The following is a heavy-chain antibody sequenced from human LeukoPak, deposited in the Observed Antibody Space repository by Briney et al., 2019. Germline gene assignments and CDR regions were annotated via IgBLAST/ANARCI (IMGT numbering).Heavy chain of an antibody. CDR3: ARDGIYYIAAAGSYYYYYMDV. V-gene: IGHV1-18*01. J-gene: IGHJ6*03. Sequence: ASVKVSCKASGYTFTSYGISWVRQPPGQGLEWMGWISAYNGNTNYAQKLQGRVTMTTDTSTSTAYMELRSLRSDDTAVYYCARDGIYYIAAAGSYYYYYMDVWGKGTTVTVSS. CDR2: ISAYNGNT. CDR1: GYTFTSYG. D-gene: IGHD6-13*01.